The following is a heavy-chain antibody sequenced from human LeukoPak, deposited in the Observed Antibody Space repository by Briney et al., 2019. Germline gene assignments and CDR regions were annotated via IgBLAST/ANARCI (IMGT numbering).Heavy chain of an antibody. CDR1: GGSISSYY. Sequence: SETLSLTCTVSGGSISSYYWSWIRQPPGKGPEWIGYIYATGSTNYNPSLKSRVTISVDTAKNQFSLNLRSVTAADTAVYYCARHGSVRSPLGPWGQGTLVTVSS. V-gene: IGHV4-4*09. CDR2: IYATGST. CDR3: ARHGSVRSPLGP. D-gene: IGHD3-10*01. J-gene: IGHJ5*02.